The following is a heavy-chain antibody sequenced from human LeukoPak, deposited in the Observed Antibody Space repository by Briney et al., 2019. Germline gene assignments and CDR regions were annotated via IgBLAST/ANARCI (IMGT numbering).Heavy chain of an antibody. V-gene: IGHV3-23*01. Sequence: GGSLRLPCAASGFPFSSYAMSWARQAPGKGLEGVSAISGSGGSKYYADSVKGRFTNSRDHSKNTLYLQLNSLRAEDTAVYYCAKDRSLDYYDSSGYYGLLDYWGQGTLVTVSS. J-gene: IGHJ4*02. CDR3: AKDRSLDYYDSSGYYGLLDY. CDR1: GFPFSSYA. CDR2: ISGSGGSK. D-gene: IGHD3-22*01.